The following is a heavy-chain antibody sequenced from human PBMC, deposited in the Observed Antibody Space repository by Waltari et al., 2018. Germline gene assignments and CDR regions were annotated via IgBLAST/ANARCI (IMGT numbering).Heavy chain of an antibody. D-gene: IGHD3-10*01. CDR3: TRPPGDRRRDY. CDR1: GFSLSDYY. Sequence: QVQLVDSGGGLVKPGGSLRLSCAAPGFSLSDYYMGWIRQAPGKGLEWISYISGSGSTVYYADPVKGRFSISRDNGKNSLYLQMNSLRAEDTAVYYCTRPPGDRRRDYWGQGTLVTVSS. J-gene: IGHJ4*02. V-gene: IGHV3-11*01. CDR2: ISGSGSTV.